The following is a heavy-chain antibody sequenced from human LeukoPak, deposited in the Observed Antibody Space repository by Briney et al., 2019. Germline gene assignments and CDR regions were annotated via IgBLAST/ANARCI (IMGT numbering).Heavy chain of an antibody. CDR3: AKGLGYYDTSGHIFDY. V-gene: IGHV3-23*01. D-gene: IGHD3-22*01. CDR2: ISGSGGST. Sequence: GGSLRLSCAASGFTFDDYAMHWVRQAPGKGLEWVSIISGSGGSTYYADSVKGRFTISRDNSKNTLYLQMNSLRAEDTAIYYCAKGLGYYDTSGHIFDYWGQGTLVTVSS. J-gene: IGHJ4*02. CDR1: GFTFDDYA.